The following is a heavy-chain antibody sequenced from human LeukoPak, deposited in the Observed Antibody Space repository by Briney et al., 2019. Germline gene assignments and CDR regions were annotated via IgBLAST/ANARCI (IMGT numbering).Heavy chain of an antibody. Sequence: SVKVSCKASGGTFSSYAFSWVRQAPGQGLEWMGRIIPILGIANYAQKFQGRVTITADKSTSTAYMELSSLRSEDTAVYYCARGIRYFDWLSGYWGQGTLVTVSS. CDR1: GGTFSSYA. CDR3: ARGIRYFDWLSGY. V-gene: IGHV1-69*04. J-gene: IGHJ4*02. D-gene: IGHD3-9*01. CDR2: IIPILGIA.